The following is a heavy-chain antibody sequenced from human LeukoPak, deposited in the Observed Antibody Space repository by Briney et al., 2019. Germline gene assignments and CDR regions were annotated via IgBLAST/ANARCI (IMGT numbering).Heavy chain of an antibody. CDR3: ARNYGRSSRYFDY. CDR2: INPNSGGT. D-gene: IGHD4-23*01. V-gene: IGHV1-2*02. Sequence: GASVKVSCKASGYTFTGYYMHWVRQAPGQGLDWMGWINPNSGGTNYAQKFQGRVTMTRDTSISTAYLELSRLASDDTALYYCARNYGRSSRYFDYWGQGTLVTVSS. CDR1: GYTFTGYY. J-gene: IGHJ4*02.